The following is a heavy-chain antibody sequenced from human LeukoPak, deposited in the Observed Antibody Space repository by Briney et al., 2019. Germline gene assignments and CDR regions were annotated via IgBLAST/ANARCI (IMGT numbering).Heavy chain of an antibody. V-gene: IGHV3-23*01. CDR1: GFAFRSYA. CDR2: IGSDGDR. J-gene: IGHJ4*02. D-gene: IGHD5-12*01. Sequence: GGSLRLSCTASGFAFRSYAMAWVRQAPGKGLEGVAAIGSDGDRVHEDSVKGRFTISRDNSKSTLYLQMDNLRAEDTAVYFCAKSAGVATIYFDAWGQGALVTVSS. CDR3: AKSAGVATIYFDA.